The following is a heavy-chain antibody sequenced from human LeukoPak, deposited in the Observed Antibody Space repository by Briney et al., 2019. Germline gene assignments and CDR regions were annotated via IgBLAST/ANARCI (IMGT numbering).Heavy chain of an antibody. J-gene: IGHJ3*02. CDR1: GYTFTGYY. CDR2: FDPEDGET. D-gene: IGHD1-26*01. Sequence: GASVKVSCKASGYTFTGYYMHWVRQAPGKGLEWMGGFDPEDGETIYAQKFQGRVTMTEDTSTDTAYMELSSLRSEDTAVYYCAREGLIVGVGSTAFDIWGQGTMVTVSS. V-gene: IGHV1-24*01. CDR3: AREGLIVGVGSTAFDI.